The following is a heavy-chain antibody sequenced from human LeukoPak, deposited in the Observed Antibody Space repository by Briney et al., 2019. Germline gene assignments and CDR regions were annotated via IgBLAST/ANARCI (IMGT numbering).Heavy chain of an antibody. CDR3: AKWGDYDVLTGYYVSDY. D-gene: IGHD3-9*01. V-gene: IGHV3-23*01. CDR1: GFTFSNYA. CDR2: ITGSGGNT. J-gene: IGHJ4*02. Sequence: PGGSLRLSCAASGFTFSNYAMSWVRQAPGNGLEWVSAITGSGGNTYYADSVKGRFTISRDNSKNTLYLQMNSLRAEDTAVYYCAKWGDYDVLTGYYVSDYWGQGTLVTVSS.